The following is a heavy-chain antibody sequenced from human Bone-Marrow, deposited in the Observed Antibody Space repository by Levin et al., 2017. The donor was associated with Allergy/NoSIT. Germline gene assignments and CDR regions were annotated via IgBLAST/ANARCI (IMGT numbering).Heavy chain of an antibody. V-gene: IGHV3-21*06. CDR2: ISSGSCYI. D-gene: IGHD6-6*01. CDR3: ARDFEGQLNS. Sequence: ASVKVSCAASGFTFSSYSMNWVRQAPGKGLEWVSSISSGSCYIYYADSVKGRFTISRDDARNSLYLQMNSLRAKDTALYYCARDFEGQLNSWGQGTLVTVSA. CDR1: GFTFSSYS. J-gene: IGHJ4*02.